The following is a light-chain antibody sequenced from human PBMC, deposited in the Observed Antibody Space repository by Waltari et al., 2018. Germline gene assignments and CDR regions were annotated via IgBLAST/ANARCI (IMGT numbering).Light chain of an antibody. CDR2: KVS. CDR3: MQGTYWWT. CDR1: QSLVHSDGNTY. J-gene: IGKJ1*01. Sequence: DVVMTQSPLSLPVTLGQPASISCRSSQSLVHSDGNTYLNWFHQRPGQSPRRLIYKVSNRDSGVPDRFSGSGSGTDFTLKISRVEAEDVGFYYCMQGTYWWTFGQGTKVEIK. V-gene: IGKV2-30*02.